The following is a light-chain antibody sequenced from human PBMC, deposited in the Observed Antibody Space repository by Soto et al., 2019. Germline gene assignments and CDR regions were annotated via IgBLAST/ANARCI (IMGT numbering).Light chain of an antibody. Sequence: QPVLTQSPSASASLGASAKLTCTLSSGHSSYAIAWHQQQPEKGPRYLMKLNSDGSHSKGDGIPDRFSGSSSGAERYLTISSLQSEDEADYYCQTWGTGPWVFGGGTKLTVL. J-gene: IGLJ3*02. CDR1: SGHSSYA. CDR3: QTWGTGPWV. CDR2: LNSDGSH. V-gene: IGLV4-69*01.